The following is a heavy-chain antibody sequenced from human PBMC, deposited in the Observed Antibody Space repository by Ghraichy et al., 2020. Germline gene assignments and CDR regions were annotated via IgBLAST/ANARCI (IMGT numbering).Heavy chain of an antibody. CDR2: IYSGGST. D-gene: IGHD1-20*01. J-gene: IGHJ4*02. V-gene: IGHV3-66*02. CDR3: ASGITSSSGY. CDR1: GFTVSSNY. Sequence: GGSLRLSCAASGFTVSSNYMSWVLRAPGKGLEWVSVIYSGGSTYYADSVKGRFTISRDNSKNTLYLQMNSLRADDTAVYYCASGITSSSGYWGQGTLVTVSS.